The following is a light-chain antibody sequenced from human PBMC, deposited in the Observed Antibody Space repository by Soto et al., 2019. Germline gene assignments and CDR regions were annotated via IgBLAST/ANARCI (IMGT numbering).Light chain of an antibody. Sequence: EIVLTQSPGTLSLSPGERATLSCRASQSVSSSYLAWYQQKPGQAPRRLIYGASSRATGIPDRFSGSGSGTDFTLTISRLEPEDLAVYYCQQYGSSPQWTFGQGTKVEIK. CDR2: GAS. CDR1: QSVSSSY. CDR3: QQYGSSPQWT. V-gene: IGKV3-20*01. J-gene: IGKJ1*01.